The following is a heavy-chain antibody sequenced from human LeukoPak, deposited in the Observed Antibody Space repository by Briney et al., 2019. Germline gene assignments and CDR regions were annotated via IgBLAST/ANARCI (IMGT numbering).Heavy chain of an antibody. Sequence: ASVKVSCKASGGTFSSYAISWVRQAPGQGLEWMGGIIPIFGTANYAQKFQGRVTITADESMSTAYMELSSLRSEDTAVYYCARDRGYDSSGYDWFDPWGQGTLVTVSS. J-gene: IGHJ5*02. CDR1: GGTFSSYA. CDR2: IIPIFGTA. D-gene: IGHD3-22*01. CDR3: ARDRGYDSSGYDWFDP. V-gene: IGHV1-69*13.